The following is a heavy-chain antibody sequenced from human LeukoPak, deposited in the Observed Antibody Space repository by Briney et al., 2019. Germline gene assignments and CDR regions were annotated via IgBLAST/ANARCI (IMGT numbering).Heavy chain of an antibody. Sequence: SVKVSCKASGGTFSSYAISWVRQAPGQGLEWIVGIIPIFGTANYAQKFQGRVTITADKSTSTAYMELSSLRSEDTAVYYCARDRGDTMVRGVITIDYWGQGTLVTVSS. CDR1: GGTFSSYA. J-gene: IGHJ4*02. CDR2: IIPIFGTA. D-gene: IGHD3-10*01. CDR3: ARDRGDTMVRGVITIDY. V-gene: IGHV1-69*06.